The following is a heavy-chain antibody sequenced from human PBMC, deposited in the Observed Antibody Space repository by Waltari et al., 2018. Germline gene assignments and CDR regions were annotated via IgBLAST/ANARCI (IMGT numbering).Heavy chain of an antibody. CDR3: AREEVSTLRYYYGMDV. Sequence: QLQLQESGPGLVKPSQTLSLTCTVSGGSIRSGGYSWSWIRQHPGKGLEWIGYIYYSGSTYYNPSLKSRVTISVDTSKNQFSLKLSSVTAADTAVYYCAREEVSTLRYYYGMDVWGQGTTVTVSS. CDR2: IYYSGST. CDR1: GGSIRSGGYS. V-gene: IGHV4-31*03. D-gene: IGHD2-8*01. J-gene: IGHJ6*02.